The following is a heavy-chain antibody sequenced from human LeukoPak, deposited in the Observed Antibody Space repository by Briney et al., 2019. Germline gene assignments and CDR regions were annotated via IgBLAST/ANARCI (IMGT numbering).Heavy chain of an antibody. D-gene: IGHD2-2*02. J-gene: IGHJ4*02. CDR1: GFTVSSYA. CDR3: AKDKACSSTSCYSSYGN. CDR2: IRGSGGST. V-gene: IGHV3-23*01. Sequence: GGSLRLFCAASGFTVSSYAMSWVRQAPGEGLEWVSAIRGSGGSTYYADSVKGRFTISRDNSKNTLYLQMNSLRAEDTAVYYCAKDKACSSTSCYSSYGNWGQGTLVTVSS.